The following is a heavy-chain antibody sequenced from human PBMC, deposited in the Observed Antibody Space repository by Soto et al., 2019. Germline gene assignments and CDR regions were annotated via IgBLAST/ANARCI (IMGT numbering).Heavy chain of an antibody. CDR2: ISYDGSNK. D-gene: IGHD3-3*01. CDR1: GFTFSSYG. CDR3: AKEYYDFWSGYYAENVGPDY. J-gene: IGHJ4*02. Sequence: GGSLRLSCAASGFTFSSYGMHWVRQAPGKGLEWVAVISYDGSNKYYADSVKGRFTISRDNPKNTLYLQMNSLRAEDTAVYYCAKEYYDFWSGYYAENVGPDYWGQGTLVTVSS. V-gene: IGHV3-30*18.